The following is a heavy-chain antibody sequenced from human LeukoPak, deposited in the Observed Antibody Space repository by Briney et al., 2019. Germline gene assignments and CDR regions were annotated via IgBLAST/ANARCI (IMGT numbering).Heavy chain of an antibody. V-gene: IGHV3-48*01. CDR1: GFTFSSYS. Sequence: GGSLRLSCAASGFTFSSYSMNWVRQAPGKGLEWVSYISSSSSTIYYADSVKGRFTISRDNAKNSLYLQMNSLRAEDTAVYYCARDTGSTSSYGSDYWGQGTLVTVPS. CDR3: ARDTGSTSSYGSDY. CDR2: ISSSSSTI. J-gene: IGHJ4*02. D-gene: IGHD2-2*01.